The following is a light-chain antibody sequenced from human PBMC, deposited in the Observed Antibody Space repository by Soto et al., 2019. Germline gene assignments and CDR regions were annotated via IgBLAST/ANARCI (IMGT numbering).Light chain of an antibody. CDR1: QSVSSY. V-gene: IGKV3-11*01. Sequence: EIVRTQSPATLSLYPGERATLSCRASQSVSSYLAWYQQKPGQAPRLLIYDASNRATGIPARFSGSGSGTDFTLTISSLEPEDFAVYYCQQRSNWPRLTFGGGTKV. CDR2: DAS. CDR3: QQRSNWPRLT. J-gene: IGKJ4*01.